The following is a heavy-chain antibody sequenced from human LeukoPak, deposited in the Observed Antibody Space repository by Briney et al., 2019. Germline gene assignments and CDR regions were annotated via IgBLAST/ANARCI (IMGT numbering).Heavy chain of an antibody. V-gene: IGHV3-30*18. Sequence: GGSLRLSCAASGFTFSNYGMHWVRQAPGKGLEWVTVISYDGRNKFYADSVRGRFTVSRDNSKSTLHLQMDSLGAEDTALYYCVKGMFSSSWNYFDYWGQGTLVTVSS. CDR3: VKGMFSSSWNYFDY. CDR1: GFTFSNYG. CDR2: ISYDGRNK. D-gene: IGHD6-13*01. J-gene: IGHJ4*02.